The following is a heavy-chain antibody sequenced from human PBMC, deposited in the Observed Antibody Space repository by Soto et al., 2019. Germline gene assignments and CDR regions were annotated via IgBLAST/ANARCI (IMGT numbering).Heavy chain of an antibody. J-gene: IGHJ6*02. CDR1: GLTFSTYG. CDR2: ISSGGEYL. CDR3: ATDGATGADMGV. V-gene: IGHV3-21*01. D-gene: IGHD2-8*02. Sequence: EVQLVESGGRLVKPGGSLRLSCAASGLTFSTYGMNWVRQAPGKGLEWVSSISSGGEYLDYADSVKGRLTISRDNAKNSLYLQLDSLRVEDTAVYYCATDGATGADMGVWGQGTTVTVSS.